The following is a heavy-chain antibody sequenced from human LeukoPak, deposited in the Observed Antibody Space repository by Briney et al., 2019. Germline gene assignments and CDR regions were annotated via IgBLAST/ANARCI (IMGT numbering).Heavy chain of an antibody. CDR2: IYYDGSRR. D-gene: IGHD3-3*01. V-gene: IGHV3-33*01. J-gene: IGHJ4*02. CDR1: GFTFSSYG. CDR3: AREESAYYREF. Sequence: PGGSLRLSCAASGFTFSSYGMPWVRQAPGKGLEWVAVIYYDGSRRLYADSVKGRFTISRDDSKNTLFLEMNSLSAEDTAVYYCAREESAYYREFWGQGTLLTVSS.